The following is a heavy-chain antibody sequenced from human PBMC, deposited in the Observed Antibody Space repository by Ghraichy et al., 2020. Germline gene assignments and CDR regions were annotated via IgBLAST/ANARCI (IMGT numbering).Heavy chain of an antibody. Sequence: ASVKVSCKATGYTFTAYYLHWVRQAPGQGLEWIGRVNPTGGGINYAQKFQGRVTMTRDTSIATAYMELSSLRYDDSAVYFCIRASGCYDFGNDAFDIWGQGTMVSVSS. D-gene: IGHD3-10*01. V-gene: IGHV1-2*06. CDR1: GYTFTAYY. J-gene: IGHJ3*02. CDR2: VNPTGGGI. CDR3: IRASGCYDFGNDAFDI.